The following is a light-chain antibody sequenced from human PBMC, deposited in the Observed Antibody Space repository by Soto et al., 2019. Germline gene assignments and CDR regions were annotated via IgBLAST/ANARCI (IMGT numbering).Light chain of an antibody. CDR3: SAYRAIGLYV. Sequence: QSALTQPASVSGSPGQSITISCTGTSNDVGVYNYVSWYQQHPGKAPKLMIYYVSNRPSGVSDRFSGSKSGNTASLPISGLPAEDEADYYGSAYRAIGLYVFGTGTKLTGL. J-gene: IGLJ1*01. V-gene: IGLV2-14*01. CDR2: YVS. CDR1: SNDVGVYNY.